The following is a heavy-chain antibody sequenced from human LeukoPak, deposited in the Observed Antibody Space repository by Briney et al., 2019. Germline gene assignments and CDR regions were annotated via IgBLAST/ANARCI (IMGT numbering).Heavy chain of an antibody. CDR3: ARDVGEYCSGGSCTACVH. CDR1: GFTFSSYS. J-gene: IGHJ4*02. D-gene: IGHD2-15*01. Sequence: GGSLRLSCAASGFTFSSYSMNWVRQAPGKGLEWVSSISGSSSYIYYADSMKGRFTISRDNAKKSLYLQMNSLRAEDTAVYFCARDVGEYCSGGSCTACVHWGQGTLVTVSS. CDR2: ISGSSSYI. V-gene: IGHV3-21*01.